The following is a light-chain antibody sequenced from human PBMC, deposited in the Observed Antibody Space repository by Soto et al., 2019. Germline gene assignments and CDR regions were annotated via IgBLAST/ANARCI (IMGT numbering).Light chain of an antibody. CDR3: HQYGNSPWT. J-gene: IGKJ1*01. V-gene: IGKV3-20*01. CDR2: GAS. Sequence: EILLTQSPGTLSLSPGERATLSCRAGQSGSSRYLAWYQQKPGQAPRLLNYGASTRATGIPDRFSGSGSGKDFTLTIRRLEPEDFAVDYCHQYGNSPWTFGQGTKVEIK. CDR1: QSGSSRY.